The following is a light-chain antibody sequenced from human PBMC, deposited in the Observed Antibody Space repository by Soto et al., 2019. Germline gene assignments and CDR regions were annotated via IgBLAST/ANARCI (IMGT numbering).Light chain of an antibody. CDR3: QQYNAYPLT. CDR1: QGISGY. Sequence: AILLTQSPSSLSASVGDRVTITCRASQGISGYLAWYQQKPGKAPKLVIDIGSTLQSGVPSRFSGSGSGTDFTLNISSLQPDDFATYYCQQYNAYPLTFGGGTKGDIK. J-gene: IGKJ4*01. V-gene: IGKV1-13*02. CDR2: IGS.